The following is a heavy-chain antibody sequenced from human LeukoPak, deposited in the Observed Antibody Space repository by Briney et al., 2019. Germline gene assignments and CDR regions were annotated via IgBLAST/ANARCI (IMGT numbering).Heavy chain of an antibody. CDR2: IWYDGSNK. D-gene: IGHD1-26*01. J-gene: IGHJ4*02. CDR1: GFTFSSCG. CDR3: ARGDGSYGVDY. Sequence: GESLKISCAASGFTFSSCGMHWVRQAPGKGLEWVAVIWYDGSNKYYADSVEGRFTISRDNSKNTLYLQMNSLRAEDTAVYYCARGDGSYGVDYWGQGTLVTVSS. V-gene: IGHV3-33*01.